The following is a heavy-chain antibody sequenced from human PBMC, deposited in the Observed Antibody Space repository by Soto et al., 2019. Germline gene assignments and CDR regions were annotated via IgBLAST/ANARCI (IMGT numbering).Heavy chain of an antibody. Sequence: SETLSLTCIVSGGSIRDYFCTWIRHPPGRGLEWIGYISSSGTISYNSSLKSRVTISLDTSRNHPSLKLSSVTAADTAVYFCARDRKLVLPANYYYYGMEVWRQGTTVTVYS. CDR1: GGSIRDYF. CDR2: ISSSGTI. J-gene: IGHJ6*02. V-gene: IGHV4-59*01. D-gene: IGHD1-7*01. CDR3: ARDRKLVLPANYYYYGMEV.